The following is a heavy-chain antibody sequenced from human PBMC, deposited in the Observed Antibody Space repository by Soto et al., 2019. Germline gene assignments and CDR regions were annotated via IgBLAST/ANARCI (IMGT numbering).Heavy chain of an antibody. J-gene: IGHJ6*03. CDR2: IYYSGTT. D-gene: IGHD3-9*01. Sequence: QVQLQESGPRLVKPSQTLSLTCSVSGGSIDAATYYWTWIRQVPGKGLEWIGNIYYSGTTFYNPSLKSRVTIVIDTSKNLFSMTLSSVTAADTSVYFCARGKGYYDFFTGSHYYCFMDVWGQGNPVTVSS. CDR1: GGSIDAATYY. CDR3: ARGKGYYDFFTGSHYYCFMDV. V-gene: IGHV4-31*03.